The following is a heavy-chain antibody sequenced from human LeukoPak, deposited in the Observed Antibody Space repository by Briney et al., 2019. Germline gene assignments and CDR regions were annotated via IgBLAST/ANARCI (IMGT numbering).Heavy chain of an antibody. CDR3: ARGTLLTPFDY. J-gene: IGHJ4*02. CDR1: GFTFSSYS. D-gene: IGHD3-9*01. CDR2: ISGTSSYI. V-gene: IGHV3-21*01. Sequence: GGSLRLSCAASGFTFSSYSMNWVRQAPGNGLEWVSSISGTSSYIYYADSVTGRFTISSDNAKNSVFLQMNSLRAEHTAVYYCARGTLLTPFDYWGQGTLVTVSS.